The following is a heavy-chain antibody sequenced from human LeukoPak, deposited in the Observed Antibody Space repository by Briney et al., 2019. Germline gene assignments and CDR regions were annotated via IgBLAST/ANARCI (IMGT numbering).Heavy chain of an antibody. V-gene: IGHV4-4*02. D-gene: IGHD4-23*01. CDR3: ARNAGNSDVDY. J-gene: IGHJ4*02. CDR1: GGSITSSNW. CDR2: VYHSGST. Sequence: SETLSLTCAVSGGSITSSNWWTWVRQPPGKGLEWIGEVYHSGSTNYNPSLKSRVTISVDKSNNQFSLKLNSVTAADTAVYYCARNAGNSDVDYWGQGTLVTVSS.